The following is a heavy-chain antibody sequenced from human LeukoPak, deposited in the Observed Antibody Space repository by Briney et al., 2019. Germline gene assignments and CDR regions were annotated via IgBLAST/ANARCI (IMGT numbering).Heavy chain of an antibody. V-gene: IGHV4-34*01. D-gene: IGHD3-16*01. CDR2: INHSGST. CDR3: ARRTASGGSLY. CDR1: GGSFSGYY. Sequence: SETLSLTCAVYGGSFSGYYWSWIRQPPGKGLEWIGEINHSGSTNYNPSLKSRVTISVDTSKDQFSLKLSSVTAAYTAVYYCARRTASGGSLYWGQGTLVTVSS. J-gene: IGHJ4*02.